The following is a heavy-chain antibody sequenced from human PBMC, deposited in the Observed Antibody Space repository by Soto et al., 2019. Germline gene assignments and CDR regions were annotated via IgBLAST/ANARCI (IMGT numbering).Heavy chain of an antibody. Sequence: QVQLVESGGGVVQPGGSLRLSCAASGFTFSSYAMHWVRQAPGKGLEWMAVIWYDGSRKLYADSLKGRFTISRDNPKNTLYLEMTSLRDKDTAVYYCARGIHYYESHGYGAGAYWGQGTLVSVSS. CDR3: ARGIHYYESHGYGAGAY. V-gene: IGHV3-33*01. CDR1: GFTFSSYA. D-gene: IGHD3-22*01. CDR2: IWYDGSRK. J-gene: IGHJ4*02.